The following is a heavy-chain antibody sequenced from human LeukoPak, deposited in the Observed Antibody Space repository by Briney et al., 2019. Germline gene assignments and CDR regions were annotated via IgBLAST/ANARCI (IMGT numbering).Heavy chain of an antibody. Sequence: PGGSLRLSCAASGFTFSSYGMHWVRQAPGKGLEWVAFIRYDGSNKYYADSVKGRSTISRDNSKNTLYLQMNSLRAEDTAVYYCAKDRLRYCSSTSCRGGFDYWGQGTLVTVSS. CDR2: IRYDGSNK. J-gene: IGHJ4*02. D-gene: IGHD2-2*01. CDR3: AKDRLRYCSSTSCRGGFDY. V-gene: IGHV3-30*02. CDR1: GFTFSSYG.